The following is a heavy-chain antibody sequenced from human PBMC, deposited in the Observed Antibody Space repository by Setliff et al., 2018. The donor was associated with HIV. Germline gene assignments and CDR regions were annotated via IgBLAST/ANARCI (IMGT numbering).Heavy chain of an antibody. CDR1: GFTFSSHV. CDR2: VSSDGTKK. Sequence: GGSLRLSCAASGFTFSSHVMHWVRQAPGKGLEWVAFVSSDGTKKYHIDSVKGRFTISRDNSKNTVYLQMNSLRPEDSAIYYCASSYPNYNYGNYDFWSGYYHDDAFDIWGQGTMVTVSS. J-gene: IGHJ3*02. CDR3: ASSYPNYNYGNYDFWSGYYHDDAFDI. D-gene: IGHD3-3*01. V-gene: IGHV3-30*04.